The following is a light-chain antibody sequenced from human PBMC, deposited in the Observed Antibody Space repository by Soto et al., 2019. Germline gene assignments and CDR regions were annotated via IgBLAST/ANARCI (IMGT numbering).Light chain of an antibody. J-gene: IGKJ5*01. CDR2: DAS. CDR1: QSVSSY. CDR3: PQRSNWPIT. V-gene: IGKV3-11*01. Sequence: EIVLTQSPATLSLSPGERATLSCRASQSVSSYLAWYQQKPGQAPRLLIYDASNRATGIPARFSGSGSGTDFTRTISSLEPEEFAVYYCPQRSNWPITFGQGTRLEIK.